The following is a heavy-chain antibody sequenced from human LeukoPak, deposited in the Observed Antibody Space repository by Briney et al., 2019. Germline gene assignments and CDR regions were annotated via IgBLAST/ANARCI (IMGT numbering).Heavy chain of an antibody. D-gene: IGHD5-24*01. V-gene: IGHV5-51*01. Sequence: GESLKISCQGSGYTFGNYWIAWVRQMPGKGLESMGIIYPGDSHTRYSPSFQGQVTFSADKSISTAYLQWSSLKASDTAMYYCARLSDGYNDYWGQGTLVTVSS. CDR3: ARLSDGYNDY. CDR1: GYTFGNYW. J-gene: IGHJ4*02. CDR2: IYPGDSHT.